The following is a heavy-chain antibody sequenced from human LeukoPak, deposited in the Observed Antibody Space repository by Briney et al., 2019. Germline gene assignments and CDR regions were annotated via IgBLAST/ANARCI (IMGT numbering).Heavy chain of an antibody. CDR3: ARIAYYDFWSGSHAHLDY. Sequence: GASVKVSCKASGYTFTSYGISWVRQAPGQGLEWMGWISAYNGNTNYAQKLQGRVTMTTDTSTSTAYMELRSLRSDDTAVYYCARIAYYDFWSGSHAHLDYWGQGTLVTVSS. D-gene: IGHD3-3*01. CDR2: ISAYNGNT. V-gene: IGHV1-18*01. CDR1: GYTFTSYG. J-gene: IGHJ4*02.